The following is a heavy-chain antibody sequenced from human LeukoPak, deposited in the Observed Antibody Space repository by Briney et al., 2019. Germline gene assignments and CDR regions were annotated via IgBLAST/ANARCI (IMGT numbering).Heavy chain of an antibody. D-gene: IGHD2-2*01. CDR1: GGSISTSSYY. J-gene: IGHJ6*03. CDR2: MYYSGST. Sequence: SETLSLTCTVSGGSISTSSYYWGWIRQPPGKGLEWIGSMYYSGSTYYNPSLKSRVTISVDTSKNQFSLKLSSVTAADTAVYYCARDVVPAAIDLYYYMDVWGKGTTVTVSS. V-gene: IGHV4-39*07. CDR3: ARDVVPAAIDLYYYMDV.